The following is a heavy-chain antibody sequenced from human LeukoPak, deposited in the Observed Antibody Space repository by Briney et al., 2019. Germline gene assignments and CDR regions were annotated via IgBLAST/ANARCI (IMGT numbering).Heavy chain of an antibody. D-gene: IGHD5-18*01. J-gene: IGHJ4*02. V-gene: IGHV3-21*05. CDR1: GFTFSLYA. CDR3: ARDTYPPQLIDY. CDR2: IDSGSDDR. Sequence: GGSLRLSCAASGFTFSLYAMNWVRQAPGKGLEWVSYIDSGSDDRLFADSVRGRFTISRANSKNSLYLQMSSLRPEDSGVYYCARDTYPPQLIDYWGQGTLVTVSS.